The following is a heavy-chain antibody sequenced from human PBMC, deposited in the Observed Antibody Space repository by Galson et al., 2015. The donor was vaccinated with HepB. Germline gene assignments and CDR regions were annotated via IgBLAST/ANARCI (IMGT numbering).Heavy chain of an antibody. J-gene: IGHJ5*01. CDR1: GFTFSSYA. V-gene: IGHV3-23*01. CDR3: AKENLPGVELLDS. CDR2: FSASDGRT. D-gene: IGHD1-26*01. Sequence: SLRLSCAASGFTFSSYAMTWVRKAPGKGLEWVSGFSASDGRTFYADSVKGRFTISRDNSKNTLYLQMNSLRVEDTAVYYCAKENLPGVELLDSWGQGPLVTVS.